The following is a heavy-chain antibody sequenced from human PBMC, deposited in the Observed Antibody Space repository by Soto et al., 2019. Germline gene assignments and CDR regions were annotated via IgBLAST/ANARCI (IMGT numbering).Heavy chain of an antibody. V-gene: IGHV3-48*03. Sequence: GGSLRLSCAASGFTFSSYEMNWVRQAPGKGLEWVSYISSSGSTIYYADSVKGRFTISRDNAKNSLYLQMNSLRAEVTAVYYCARRSPILGMSGGAFDIWGQGTMVTVSS. CDR1: GFTFSSYE. D-gene: IGHD7-27*01. CDR3: ARRSPILGMSGGAFDI. CDR2: ISSSGSTI. J-gene: IGHJ3*02.